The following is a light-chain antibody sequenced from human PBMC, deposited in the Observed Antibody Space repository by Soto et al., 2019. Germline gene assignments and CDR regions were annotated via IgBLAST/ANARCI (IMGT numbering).Light chain of an antibody. J-gene: IGKJ1*01. Sequence: DIQMTQSPSTLSASVGDRFTITCRASQSISIWLAWYQQKQGKAPKLLIYKASSLESGVPSRFSGSGSGTEFTLTINSLQPEDFATYYCQQSNSYSRTFGQGTKVDIK. CDR1: QSISIW. V-gene: IGKV1-5*03. CDR3: QQSNSYSRT. CDR2: KAS.